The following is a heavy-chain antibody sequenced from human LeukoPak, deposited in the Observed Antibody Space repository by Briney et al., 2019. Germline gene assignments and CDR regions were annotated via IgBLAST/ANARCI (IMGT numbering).Heavy chain of an antibody. D-gene: IGHD5-18*01. CDR1: GGSISSGDYY. J-gene: IGHJ4*02. CDR3: ARENIQLWSNFDY. Sequence: SETLSLTCTVSGGSISSGDYYGSWIRQPPGKGLEWIGYIYYSGSTYYNPSLKSRVTISVDTSKNQFSLKLSSVTAADTAVYYCARENIQLWSNFDYWGQGTLVTVSS. CDR2: IYYSGST. V-gene: IGHV4-30-4*01.